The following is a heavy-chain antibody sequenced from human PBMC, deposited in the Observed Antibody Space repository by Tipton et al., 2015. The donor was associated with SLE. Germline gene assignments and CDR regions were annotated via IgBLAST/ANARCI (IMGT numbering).Heavy chain of an antibody. CDR3: ARGGYCSGGSCYSRYYYGMDV. D-gene: IGHD2-15*01. Sequence: GLVKPSETLFLTCTVSGGSLSPYYWSWIRQPAGKGLEWIGRIYSTGSTNYNPSLKSRVTMSVDTSKNQFALRLSSVTAADTAVYYCARGGYCSGGSCYSRYYYGMDVWGQGTTVTVSS. J-gene: IGHJ6*02. V-gene: IGHV4-4*07. CDR1: GGSLSPYY. CDR2: IYSTGST.